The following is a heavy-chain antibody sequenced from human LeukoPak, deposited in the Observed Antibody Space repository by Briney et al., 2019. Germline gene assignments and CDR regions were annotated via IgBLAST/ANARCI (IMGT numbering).Heavy chain of an antibody. J-gene: IGHJ4*02. CDR1: GFTVSSNY. CDR3: ASRDPCSGDICYGLRY. D-gene: IGHD2-15*01. Sequence: QTGGSLRLSCAASGFTVSSNYMSWVRQAPGKGLERVSVVGASGTTHYTDPVKGRFTISRDNSKNTVSLQMNNLRAEDTAIYYCASRDPCSGDICYGLRYWGQGTLVTVST. V-gene: IGHV3-53*01. CDR2: VGASGTT.